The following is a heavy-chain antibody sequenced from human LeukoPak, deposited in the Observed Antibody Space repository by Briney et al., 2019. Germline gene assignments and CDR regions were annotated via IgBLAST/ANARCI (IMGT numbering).Heavy chain of an antibody. Sequence: GGSLRLSCAASGFTFSSYGMSWVRQAPGKGLEWVSAISGSGGSTYYADSVKGRFTISRDNSKNTLYLQMNSLRAEDTAVYYCAKDAYYDSSGYYIYYFDYWGQGTLVTVSS. D-gene: IGHD3-22*01. V-gene: IGHV3-23*01. CDR1: GFTFSSYG. CDR2: ISGSGGST. CDR3: AKDAYYDSSGYYIYYFDY. J-gene: IGHJ4*02.